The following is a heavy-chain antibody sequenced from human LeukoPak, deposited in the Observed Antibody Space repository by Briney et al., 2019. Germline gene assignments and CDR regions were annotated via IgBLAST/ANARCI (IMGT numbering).Heavy chain of an antibody. V-gene: IGHV1-2*02. D-gene: IGHD3-9*01. CDR3: ARNPPNLRYFDWLSGPENWFDP. J-gene: IGHJ5*02. CDR2: INPNSGGK. Sequence: GASVKVSCKASGYTFTGYYMHWVRQAPGQGLEWMGWINPNSGGKNYAQKFQGRVTMTRDTSISTAYMELSRLRSDDTAVYYCARNPPNLRYFDWLSGPENWFDPWGQGTLVTVSS. CDR1: GYTFTGYY.